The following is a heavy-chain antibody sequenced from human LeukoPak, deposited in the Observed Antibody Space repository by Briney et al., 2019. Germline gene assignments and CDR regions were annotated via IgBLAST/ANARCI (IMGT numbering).Heavy chain of an antibody. J-gene: IGHJ4*02. CDR1: GFTFSSYA. D-gene: IGHD5-12*01. Sequence: GGSLRLAGAASGFTFSSYAMSWARQAPEKGLEWVSSISGRGGSTYYADSVKGRFTISRDNSKNTLYQQMNSLRAEDTTLYYCAKIEGIVADATINYWGQGTLVTVSS. CDR2: ISGRGGST. V-gene: IGHV3-23*01. CDR3: AKIEGIVADATINY.